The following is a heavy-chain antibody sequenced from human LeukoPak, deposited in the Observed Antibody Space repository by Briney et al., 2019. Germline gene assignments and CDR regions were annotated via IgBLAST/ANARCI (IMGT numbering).Heavy chain of an antibody. D-gene: IGHD3-10*01. Sequence: GGSLRLSCAASRFTFSSYSMNWVRQAPGKGLEWVSSISSSSSYIYYADSVKGRFTISRDNAKNTLYLQMNSLRAEDTAVYYCARDGSTSGFYYFDYWGQGTLVTVSS. J-gene: IGHJ4*02. CDR2: ISSSSSYI. CDR3: ARDGSTSGFYYFDY. V-gene: IGHV3-21*01. CDR1: RFTFSSYS.